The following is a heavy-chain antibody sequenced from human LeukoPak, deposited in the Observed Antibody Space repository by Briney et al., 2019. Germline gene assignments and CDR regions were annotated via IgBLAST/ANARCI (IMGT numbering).Heavy chain of an antibody. CDR3: ARDRGGSFGYYDFWSGYYGPNWFDP. J-gene: IGHJ5*02. D-gene: IGHD3-3*01. Sequence: GGALRLSCAASGFTFSSYSMNWVRQAPGKGLEWVSSISSSSSYIYYADSVKGRFTISRDNAKNSLYLQMNSLRAEDTAVYYCARDRGGSFGYYDFWSGYYGPNWFDPWAREPWSPSPQ. CDR1: GFTFSSYS. V-gene: IGHV3-21*01. CDR2: ISSSSSYI.